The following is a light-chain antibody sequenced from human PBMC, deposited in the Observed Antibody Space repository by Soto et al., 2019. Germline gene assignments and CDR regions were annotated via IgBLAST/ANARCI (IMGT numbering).Light chain of an antibody. CDR1: QTLRRTY. J-gene: IGKJ2*01. CDR3: HQYDNAPQT. V-gene: IGKV3-20*01. Sequence: EIVMTQSPXALSVSPGERATLSCRASQTLRRTYIAWYQQKPGQAPRVLIYGASKRATGIPDRFSGSGSGTDVSLTISRLEPEDFAVYYCHQYDNAPQTYGQGTKVDIK. CDR2: GAS.